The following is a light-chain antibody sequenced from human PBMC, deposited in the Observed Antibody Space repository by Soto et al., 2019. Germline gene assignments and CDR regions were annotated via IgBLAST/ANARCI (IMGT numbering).Light chain of an antibody. Sequence: QLVLTQSPSASASLGASVRLTCTLSSGHSTYAIAWHQQQPEKGPRYLMKVNSDGSHTKADGIPDRFSGSSSGAERYLTISSLQSEDEADYYCQTCGTGIVFGGGTKLTVL. V-gene: IGLV4-69*01. J-gene: IGLJ2*01. CDR2: VNSDGSH. CDR1: SGHSTYA. CDR3: QTCGTGIV.